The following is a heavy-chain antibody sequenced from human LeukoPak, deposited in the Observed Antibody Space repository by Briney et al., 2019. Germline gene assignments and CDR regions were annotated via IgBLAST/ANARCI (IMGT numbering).Heavy chain of an antibody. CDR3: ARVGLGVVPAAHMDV. V-gene: IGHV4-39*07. CDR2: IYYSGST. J-gene: IGHJ6*03. CDR1: GGSISSSSYY. D-gene: IGHD2-2*01. Sequence: SETLSLTCTVSGGSISSSSYYWGWIRQPPGKGLEWIGSIYYSGSTNYNPSLKSRVTISVDTSKNQFSLKLSSVTAADTAVYYCARVGLGVVPAAHMDVWGKGTTVTISS.